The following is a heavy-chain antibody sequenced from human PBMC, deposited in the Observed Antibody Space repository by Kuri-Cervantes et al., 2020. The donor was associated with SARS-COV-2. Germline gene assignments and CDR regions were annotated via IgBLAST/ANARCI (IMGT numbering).Heavy chain of an antibody. CDR3: TRRGPQQQLVRNYYYGMDV. J-gene: IGHJ6*02. V-gene: IGHV3-73*01. D-gene: IGHD6-13*01. Sequence: GESLKISCAASGFTFSGSAMRWVRQASGKGLEWVGRIRSKANSYATAYAASVKGRFTISRDDSKNTAYLQMNSLKTEGTAVYYCTRRGPQQQLVRNYYYGMDVWGQGTTVTVSS. CDR1: GFTFSGSA. CDR2: IRSKANSYAT.